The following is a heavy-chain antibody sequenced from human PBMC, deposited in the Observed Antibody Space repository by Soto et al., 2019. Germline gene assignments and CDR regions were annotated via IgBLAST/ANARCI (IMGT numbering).Heavy chain of an antibody. CDR3: AREDDGGDRDYYGLDV. CDR1: GGSISGDYYH. V-gene: IGHV4-30-4*08. Sequence: QVQLQQSGPGLVKPSQTLSLTCTVSGGSISGDYYHWTWIRQSPGNGLEWIGDIHFSGSVLYNPSFKSRPIISVDTSKNQFSLHLRSGTAADTAVYFCAREDDGGDRDYYGLDVWGQGTTVTVSS. J-gene: IGHJ6*02. D-gene: IGHD2-21*02. CDR2: IHFSGSV.